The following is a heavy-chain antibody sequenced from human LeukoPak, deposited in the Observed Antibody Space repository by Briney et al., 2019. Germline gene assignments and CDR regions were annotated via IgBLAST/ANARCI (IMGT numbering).Heavy chain of an antibody. Sequence: GGSLRLSCAASGFTFSDYYMSWIRQAPGKGLEWVSYISSSGSSIYYADSVKGRFTISRDNAKNSLYLQMNSLRVEDTAVYYCARDNMVREICFDYWGQGILVTVSS. CDR3: ARDNMVREICFDY. J-gene: IGHJ4*02. CDR1: GFTFSDYY. CDR2: ISSSGSSI. D-gene: IGHD3-10*01. V-gene: IGHV3-11*01.